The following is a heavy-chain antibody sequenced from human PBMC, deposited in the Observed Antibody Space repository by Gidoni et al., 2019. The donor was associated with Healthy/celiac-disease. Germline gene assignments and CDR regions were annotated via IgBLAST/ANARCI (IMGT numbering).Heavy chain of an antibody. Sequence: QVQLQQWGAGLLKPSEPLSLTCAGEGGSFSVYYWSWIRQPPGKGLEWIGEINHSGSTNYNPSLKSRVTISVDTSKNQFSLKLSSVTAADTAVYYCARTRRSGYYYVLTAFDIWGQGTMVTVSS. D-gene: IGHD3-22*01. CDR3: ARTRRSGYYYVLTAFDI. V-gene: IGHV4-34*01. CDR2: INHSGST. CDR1: GGSFSVYY. J-gene: IGHJ3*02.